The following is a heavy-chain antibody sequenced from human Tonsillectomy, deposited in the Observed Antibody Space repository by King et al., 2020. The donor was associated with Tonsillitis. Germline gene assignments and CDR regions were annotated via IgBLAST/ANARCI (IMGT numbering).Heavy chain of an antibody. Sequence: VQLVESGGGLVKPGGSLRLSCAASGFTFSSYNMNWVRHAPGKGLEWVSSISYSSGYIIYADSVKGRLHISRDNAKNSLYLQMNSLRAVDTAGYYCARDQDSGYVNWGQGTLVTVSS. D-gene: IGHD5-12*01. V-gene: IGHV3-21*01. J-gene: IGHJ4*02. CDR1: GFTFSSYN. CDR3: ARDQDSGYVN. CDR2: ISYSSGYI.